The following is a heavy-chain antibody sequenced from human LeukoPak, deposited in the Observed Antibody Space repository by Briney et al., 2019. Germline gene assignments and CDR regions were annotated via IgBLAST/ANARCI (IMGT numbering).Heavy chain of an antibody. Sequence: ASVKVSCKASGYTFTSYYMHWVRQAPGQGLEWIGWISAYNGDTNYVQNLQGRVTMTTDASTTTAYMELRSLRSDDTAVYYCARDYGYYDSSGHYCDYWGQGTLVSVSS. CDR3: ARDYGYYDSSGHYCDY. CDR2: ISAYNGDT. J-gene: IGHJ4*02. CDR1: GYTFTSYY. V-gene: IGHV1-18*04. D-gene: IGHD3-22*01.